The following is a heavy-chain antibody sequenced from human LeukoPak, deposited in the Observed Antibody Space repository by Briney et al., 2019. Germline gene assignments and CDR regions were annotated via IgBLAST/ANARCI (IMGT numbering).Heavy chain of an antibody. CDR2: ISYDGSNK. Sequence: PGRSLRLSCAASGFTFSSYGMHWVRQAPGKGLEWVAVISYDGSNKYYADSVKGRFTISRDNSKNTLYLQMNSLRAEDTAVYYCAKASSTVGIAAAGMFDYWGQGTLVTVSS. CDR1: GFTFSSYG. V-gene: IGHV3-30*18. D-gene: IGHD6-13*01. CDR3: AKASSTVGIAAAGMFDY. J-gene: IGHJ4*02.